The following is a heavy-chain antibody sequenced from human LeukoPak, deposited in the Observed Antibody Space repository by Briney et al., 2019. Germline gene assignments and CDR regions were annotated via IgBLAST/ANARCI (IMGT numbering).Heavy chain of an antibody. V-gene: IGHV3-48*02. CDR1: GFTFSSYS. J-gene: IGHJ4*02. CDR3: ARDFNRPQFDY. CDR2: ISSSSTI. D-gene: IGHD1-14*01. Sequence: GGSLRLSCAASGFTFSSYSMNWVRQAPGKGLEWVSYISSSSTIYYADSVKGRFTISRDNAKNSLYLQMNSLRDEDTAVYYCARDFNRPQFDYWGQGTLVTVSS.